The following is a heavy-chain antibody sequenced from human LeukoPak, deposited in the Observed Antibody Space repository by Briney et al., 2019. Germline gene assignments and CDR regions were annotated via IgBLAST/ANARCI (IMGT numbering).Heavy chain of an antibody. D-gene: IGHD2-21*02. CDR3: ARFAYCGGHCWYYFDY. J-gene: IGHJ4*02. V-gene: IGHV4-59*01. CDR1: GGSISSYY. Sequence: SETLSLTCTVSGGSISSYYWSWIRQLPGKGLEWIGYIHSSGSTNYNPSLKSRITISVDTSKNQFSLKLSSVAAADTAVYYCARFAYCGGHCWYYFDYWGQGSLVTVSS. CDR2: IHSSGST.